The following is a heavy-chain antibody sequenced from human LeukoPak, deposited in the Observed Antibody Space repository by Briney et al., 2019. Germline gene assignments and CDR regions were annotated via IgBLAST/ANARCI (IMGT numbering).Heavy chain of an antibody. J-gene: IGHJ4*02. CDR2: IYQSRNT. D-gene: IGHD3-22*01. CDR3: ARAPRYYYDSSGYYVPHFDY. V-gene: IGHV4-59*02. Sequence: GSLRLSCAASGFTVSSNYMSWIRQPPGKGLEWIGYIYQSRNTYYNPSLRSRVTISVDTSKNQFSLKLSSVTAADTAVYYCARAPRYYYDSSGYYVPHFDYWGQGTLVTVSS. CDR1: GFTVSSNY.